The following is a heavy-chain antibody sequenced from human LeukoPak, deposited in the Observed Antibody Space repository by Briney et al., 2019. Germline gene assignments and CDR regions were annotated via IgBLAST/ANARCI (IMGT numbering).Heavy chain of an antibody. CDR1: GFTVSSNY. V-gene: IGHV3-53*01. J-gene: IGHJ3*01. CDR3: ARGGQCRFINPGGLDV. D-gene: IGHD2-8*02. CDR2: INSDGST. Sequence: GGSLRLSCAASGFTVSSNYMSWVRQAPGKGLEWVSLINSDGSTYYADSVKGRFTISRDNSKNTLYLQMNSLRAEDTAVYYCARGGQCRFINPGGLDVWGPGTMVIVSS.